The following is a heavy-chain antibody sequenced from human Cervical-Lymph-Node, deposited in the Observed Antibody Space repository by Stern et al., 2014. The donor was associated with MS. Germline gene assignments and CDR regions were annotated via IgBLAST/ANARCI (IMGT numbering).Heavy chain of an antibody. D-gene: IGHD2-15*01. CDR1: GGSISSYY. J-gene: IGHJ4*02. V-gene: IGHV4-59*01. Sequence: VQLVESGPGLVKPSETLSLTCTVSGGSISSYYWSWIRQPPGKGLEWIGYIYYSGSTNYNPSLKSRVTISVDTSKNQFSLKLSSVTAADTAVYYCARVKRYCSGGSCLHFDYWGQGTLVTVSS. CDR2: IYYSGST. CDR3: ARVKRYCSGGSCLHFDY.